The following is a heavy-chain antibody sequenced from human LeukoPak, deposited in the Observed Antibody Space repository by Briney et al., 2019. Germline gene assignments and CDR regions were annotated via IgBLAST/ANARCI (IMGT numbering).Heavy chain of an antibody. CDR3: ARGQWLVLEDNWFGP. J-gene: IGHJ5*02. CDR1: GFTFDDYA. CDR2: ISWNSGSI. D-gene: IGHD6-19*01. Sequence: AGGSLRLSCAASGFTFDDYAMHWVRQAPGEGLEWVSGISWNSGSIGYADSVKGRFTISRDNAKNSLYLQMNSLRAEDTALYYCARGQWLVLEDNWFGPWGQGTLVTVSS. V-gene: IGHV3-9*01.